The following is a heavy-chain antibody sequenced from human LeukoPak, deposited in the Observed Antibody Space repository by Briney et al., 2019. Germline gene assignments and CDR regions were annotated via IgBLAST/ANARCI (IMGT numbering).Heavy chain of an antibody. CDR3: ATGVRLRLGELSLYDY. V-gene: IGHV1-46*01. J-gene: IGHJ4*02. CDR2: INPSGGST. Sequence: GASVKVSCKASGYTFTSYYMHWVRQAPGQGLEWMGIINPSGGSTIYAQKFQGRVTMTEDTSTDTAYMELSSLRSEDTAVYYCATGVRLRLGELSLYDYWGQGTLVTVSS. D-gene: IGHD3-16*02. CDR1: GYTFTSYY.